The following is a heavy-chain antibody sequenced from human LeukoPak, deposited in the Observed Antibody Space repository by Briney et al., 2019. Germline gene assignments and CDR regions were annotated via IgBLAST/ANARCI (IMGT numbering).Heavy chain of an antibody. CDR1: GFTVSSNY. Sequence: GGSLRLSCAASGFTVSSNYMSWVRQAPGKGLEWVSVIYSGGSTYYADSVKGRFTISRDNSKSTLYLQMNSLRAEDTAVYYCATDPYDSSAYNWFDPWGQGTLVTVSS. CDR3: ATDPYDSSAYNWFDP. CDR2: IYSGGST. V-gene: IGHV3-53*01. D-gene: IGHD3-22*01. J-gene: IGHJ5*02.